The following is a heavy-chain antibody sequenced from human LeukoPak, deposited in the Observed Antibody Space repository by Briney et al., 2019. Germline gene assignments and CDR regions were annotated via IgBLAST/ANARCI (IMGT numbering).Heavy chain of an antibody. D-gene: IGHD4-17*01. CDR1: DGSISSYY. Sequence: SETLSLTCTVSDGSISSYYWNWIRQPPGKGLEWIGYIYYSGSTNYNPSLKSRVTISVDTSRNQFSLKLSSVTAADTAMYYCARERYGDSVDYWGQGTLVTVSS. J-gene: IGHJ4*02. V-gene: IGHV4-59*01. CDR3: ARERYGDSVDY. CDR2: IYYSGST.